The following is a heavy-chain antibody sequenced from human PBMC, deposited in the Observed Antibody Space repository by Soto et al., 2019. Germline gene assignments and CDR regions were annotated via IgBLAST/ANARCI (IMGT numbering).Heavy chain of an antibody. CDR1: GGSISSSNW. D-gene: IGHD1-26*01. V-gene: IGHV4-4*02. CDR2: IYHSGST. Sequence: QVQLQESGPGLVKPSGTLSLTCAVSGGSISSSNWWSWVRQPPGKGLEWIGEIYHSGSTNYNPSLKSRVTISVDKSKNQFSLKLSSVTAADTAVYYCASSSGSRTAYSYYGMDVWGQGTTVTVSS. J-gene: IGHJ6*02. CDR3: ASSSGSRTAYSYYGMDV.